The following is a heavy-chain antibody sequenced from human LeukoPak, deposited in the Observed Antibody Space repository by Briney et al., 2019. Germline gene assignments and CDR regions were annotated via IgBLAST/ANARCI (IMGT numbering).Heavy chain of an antibody. CDR2: IIPIFGTA. V-gene: IGHV1-69*05. J-gene: IGHJ6*03. CDR1: GGTFSSYA. CDR3: ARVFSRDYDFWSGQIQNFHYYYMDV. D-gene: IGHD3-3*01. Sequence: SVKVSCTASGGTFSSYAISWVRQAPGQGLEWMGGIIPIFGTANYAQKFQGRVTITTDESTSTAYTELSSLRSEDTAVYYCARVFSRDYDFWSGQIQNFHYYYMDVWGKGTTVTVSS.